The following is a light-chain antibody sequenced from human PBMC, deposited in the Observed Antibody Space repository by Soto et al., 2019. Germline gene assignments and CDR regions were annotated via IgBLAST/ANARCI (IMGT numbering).Light chain of an antibody. CDR3: MPGTHLIT. J-gene: IGKJ3*01. CDR1: QGLVHSDGDTY. CDR2: KVS. V-gene: IGKV2-30*02. Sequence: DVVLTQSPLSLPVTVGQPASISCRSRQGLVHSDGDTYLNWFHQRPGQSPRRLLYKVSNRDSGVPDRFSGSGSGTDFTLNISRVEAEVVGIYYCMPGTHLITFGPGNKVDIK.